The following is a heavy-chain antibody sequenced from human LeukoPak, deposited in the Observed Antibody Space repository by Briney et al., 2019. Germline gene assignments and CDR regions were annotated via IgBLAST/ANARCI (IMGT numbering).Heavy chain of an antibody. CDR2: IKRDGSGK. V-gene: IGHV3-7*04. J-gene: IGHJ4*02. D-gene: IGHD4-17*01. CDR1: GFTFSYYW. CDR3: ARGYGDSIHFDY. Sequence: PGGSLRLSCAASGFTFSYYWMNWVRQAPGKGLEWVANIKRDGSGKYYVDSVKGRFTISRDNTKNSLSLQMNSLRAEDTAVYYCARGYGDSIHFDYWGQGTLVTVSS.